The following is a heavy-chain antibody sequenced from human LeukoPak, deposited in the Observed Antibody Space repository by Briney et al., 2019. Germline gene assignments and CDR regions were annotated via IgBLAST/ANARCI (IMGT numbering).Heavy chain of an antibody. CDR3: AKDLSSAWYPYYFDN. D-gene: IGHD6-19*01. Sequence: GGSLRLSCAVSGFTFSGYAMSWVRQAPGEGLEWVPGIGGRGDSKFYADSVKGRFTISRDNSKNTVYLQMHSLRGEDTAIYYCAKDLSSAWYPYYFDNWGQGTLVTVSS. CDR2: IGGRGDSK. J-gene: IGHJ4*02. V-gene: IGHV3-23*01. CDR1: GFTFSGYA.